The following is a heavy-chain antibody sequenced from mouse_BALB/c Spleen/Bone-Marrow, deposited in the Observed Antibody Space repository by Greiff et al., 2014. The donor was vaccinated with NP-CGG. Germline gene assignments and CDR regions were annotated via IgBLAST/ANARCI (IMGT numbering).Heavy chain of an antibody. CDR1: SYTFTDYA. V-gene: IGHV1-67*01. Sequence: VQGVESGPELVRPGVSVKISCKGSSYTFTDYAMHWVKQSHAKSLEWIGVISTYYGNANYNQKFKGKATMTVDKSSSTAYMELVRLTSEDSAVYYCTRGGRYDEVAYWGQGTLVTVSA. D-gene: IGHD2-14*01. J-gene: IGHJ3*01. CDR3: TRGGRYDEVAY. CDR2: ISTYYGNA.